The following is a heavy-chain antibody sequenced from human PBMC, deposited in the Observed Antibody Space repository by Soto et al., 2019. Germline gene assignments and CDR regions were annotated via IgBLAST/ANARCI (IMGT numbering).Heavy chain of an antibody. CDR1: GFTFSDHY. CDR3: AREGDIVLVPAAIFGYFDL. Sequence: EVQLVESGGGLVQPGGSLRLSCAASGFTFSDHYMDWVRQAPGKGLEWVGRTRNKANSYTTEYAASVKGRFTISRDDXXNXLXXQMNSLKTEDTAVYYCAREGDIVLVPAAIFGYFDLWGRGTLVTVSS. D-gene: IGHD2-2*01. CDR2: TRNKANSYTT. J-gene: IGHJ2*01. V-gene: IGHV3-72*01.